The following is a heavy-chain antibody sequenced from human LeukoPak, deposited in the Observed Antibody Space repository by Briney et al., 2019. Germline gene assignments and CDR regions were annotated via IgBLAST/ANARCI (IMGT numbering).Heavy chain of an antibody. CDR2: ISGSGGST. Sequence: PGGSLRLSCAASGFTFSSYAMSWVRQAPGKGLEWVSAISGSGGSTYYADSVKGRFTISRDNSKSTLYLQMNSLRAEDTAVYYCAKGGDCSSTSCYSPFDYWGQGTLVTVSS. CDR3: AKGGDCSSTSCYSPFDY. D-gene: IGHD2-2*01. V-gene: IGHV3-23*01. CDR1: GFTFSSYA. J-gene: IGHJ4*02.